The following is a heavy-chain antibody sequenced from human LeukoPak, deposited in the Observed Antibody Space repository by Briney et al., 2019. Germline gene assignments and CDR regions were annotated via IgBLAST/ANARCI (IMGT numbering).Heavy chain of an antibody. V-gene: IGHV4-39*07. Sequence: TASETLSLTCTVSGGSISSSSYSWGWIRQPPGKGLEWIGSIYYSGTTYYDPSLKSRVTISVDTSKIQFSLKLSSVTAADTAVYYCARGRMVYAPVDYWGQGTLVTVSS. CDR3: ARGRMVYAPVDY. CDR1: GGSISSSSYS. D-gene: IGHD2-8*01. J-gene: IGHJ4*02. CDR2: IYYSGTT.